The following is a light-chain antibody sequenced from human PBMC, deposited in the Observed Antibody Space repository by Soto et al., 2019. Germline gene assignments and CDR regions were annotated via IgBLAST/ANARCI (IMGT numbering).Light chain of an antibody. CDR1: QSVSSSY. Sequence: EIVLTQSPGTLSLSPGERATLSCRASQSVSSSYLAWYQQKPGQAPRLLIYGASSRATGLPDTFSGSGSGTDFTLTISRLEPGDFAVYDCQQYGTSPWTYGQGTKVEIK. J-gene: IGKJ1*01. CDR3: QQYGTSPWT. CDR2: GAS. V-gene: IGKV3-20*01.